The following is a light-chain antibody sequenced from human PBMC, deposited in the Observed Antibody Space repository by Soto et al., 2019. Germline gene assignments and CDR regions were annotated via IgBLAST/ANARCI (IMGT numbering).Light chain of an antibody. V-gene: IGLV1-44*01. J-gene: IGLJ3*02. CDR1: NSNIGSNH. CDR2: FNS. Sequence: QSVLTQPPSASGAPGQRVTISCSGGNSNIGSNHVNWYQHHPGTAPKLLVYFNSQRPSGLPDRFSASKTATSATLAISGLQPEDEADYYCAVWDDSLSGVLFGGGTKLTVL. CDR3: AVWDDSLSGVL.